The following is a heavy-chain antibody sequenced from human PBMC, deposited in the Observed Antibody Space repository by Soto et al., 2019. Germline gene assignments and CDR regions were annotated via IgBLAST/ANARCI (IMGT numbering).Heavy chain of an antibody. D-gene: IGHD5-12*01. Sequence: QVQLQQWSPGLLKPSETLSLNCAVTGESLSGYYWSWIRQPPGKGLEWIGEVKDGGHTNYSPSLRGRVTISSDTSNNQFSLRLNSVTAADTGVYYCARGQEGVVATHWDQGSLVTVSS. V-gene: IGHV4-34*01. J-gene: IGHJ4*02. CDR3: ARGQEGVVATH. CDR1: GESLSGYY. CDR2: VKDGGHT.